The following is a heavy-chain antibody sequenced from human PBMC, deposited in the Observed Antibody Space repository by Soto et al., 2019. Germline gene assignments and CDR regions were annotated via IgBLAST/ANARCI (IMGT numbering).Heavy chain of an antibody. CDR3: ARGSYEPTVGLDY. V-gene: IGHV4-30-2*01. Sequence: QLQLQESGSGLVKPSQTLSLTCAVSGGSISSGGYSWSWIRQPPGKGLEWLGYIYHSGSTYYNPSLKSRVTVSVDRSRNHFALNLSTVTAADTAVYYCARGSYEPTVGLDYCGQGTLVIVSS. CDR2: IYHSGST. D-gene: IGHD1-26*01. J-gene: IGHJ4*02. CDR1: GGSISSGGYS.